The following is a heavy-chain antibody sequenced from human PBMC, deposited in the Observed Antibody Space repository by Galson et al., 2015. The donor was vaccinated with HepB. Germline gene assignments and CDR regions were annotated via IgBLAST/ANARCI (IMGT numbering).Heavy chain of an antibody. CDR3: ARAPLPHYYDSRGRQLDY. J-gene: IGHJ4*02. D-gene: IGHD3-22*01. Sequence: SLRLSCAASGFTFSSYAMHWVRQAPGKGPEWVAVISYDGSNKYYADSVKARFTISRDNSKNTLYLQMNSLRAEDTAVYYCARAPLPHYYDSRGRQLDYWGQGTLVTVSS. CDR2: ISYDGSNK. CDR1: GFTFSSYA. V-gene: IGHV3-30*04.